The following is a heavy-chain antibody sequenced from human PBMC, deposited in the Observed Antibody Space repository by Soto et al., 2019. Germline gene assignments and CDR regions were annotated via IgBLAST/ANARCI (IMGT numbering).Heavy chain of an antibody. V-gene: IGHV3-23*01. J-gene: IGHJ4*02. CDR2: ISGSGGST. CDR3: AKASSGWYLFDY. CDR1: GFTFRSYA. Sequence: PGGSLSLSCAASGFTFRSYAMSWVRQAPGKGLEWVAAISGSGGSTDNADSVKGRFTISRDNSKNTLYLQMNSLRAEDTAVYYCAKASSGWYLFDYWAQGALVTVSS. D-gene: IGHD6-19*01.